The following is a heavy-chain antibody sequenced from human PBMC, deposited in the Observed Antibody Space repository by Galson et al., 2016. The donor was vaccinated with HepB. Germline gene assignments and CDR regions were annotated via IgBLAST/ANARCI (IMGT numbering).Heavy chain of an antibody. CDR2: IKQDESDR. V-gene: IGHV3-7*01. J-gene: IGHJ4*02. CDR3: ARENNCGF. Sequence: SLRLSCAASGFTFSSFWMTWVRQAPGKGLEWVASIKQDESDRIYVDSVKGRFTISRDNTKNSLYLHMNSLRVEDTAVYYCARENNCGFWGQGTLVTVSS. CDR1: GFTFSSFW. D-gene: IGHD1-1*01.